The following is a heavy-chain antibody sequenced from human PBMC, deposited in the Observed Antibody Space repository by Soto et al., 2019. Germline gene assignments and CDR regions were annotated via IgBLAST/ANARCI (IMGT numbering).Heavy chain of an antibody. J-gene: IGHJ5*01. Sequence: EVQLLESGGGLVQPGGSLRLSCVTSGFTFSSCTMNWVRQAPGQGLEWVSRVRRSGAYYADSVKGRFTISRDNSRSTLYLQMDSLSAEDTAVYYCAKVQTDDIGWYHFDSWGQGTLVTVSS. D-gene: IGHD6-19*01. CDR2: VRRSGA. CDR1: GFTFSSCT. CDR3: AKVQTDDIGWYHFDS. V-gene: IGHV3-23*01.